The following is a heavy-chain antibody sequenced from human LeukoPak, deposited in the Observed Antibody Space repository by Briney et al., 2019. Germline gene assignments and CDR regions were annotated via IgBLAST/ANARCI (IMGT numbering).Heavy chain of an antibody. CDR3: TTDRHIVVVTATFYYYYGMDV. D-gene: IGHD2-21*02. CDR2: IKSKTDGGTT. Sequence: GGSLRLSCAASGFTFSNYWMTWVRQAPGKGLEWVGRIKSKTDGGTTDYAAPVKGRFTISRDDSKDTLYLQMNSLKTEDTAVYYCTTDRHIVVVTATFYYYYGMDVWGQGTTVTVSS. V-gene: IGHV3-15*01. CDR1: GFTFSNYW. J-gene: IGHJ6*02.